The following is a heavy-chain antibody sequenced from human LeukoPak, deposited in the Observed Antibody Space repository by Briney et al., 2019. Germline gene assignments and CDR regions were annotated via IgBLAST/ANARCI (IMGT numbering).Heavy chain of an antibody. CDR3: ARDKRGLRLGDDTRTHSGDYMDV. V-gene: IGHV4-61*10. Sequence: SETLSLTCTVSGGSISSGTYYWSWIRQPAGKGLEWIGYLYYSGSTNYNPSLKSRVTISVDTSKNQFSLKLRSVTAADTAVYYCARDKRGLRLGDDTRTHSGDYMDVWGKGTTVTISS. J-gene: IGHJ6*03. D-gene: IGHD3-16*01. CDR1: GGSISSGTYY. CDR2: LYYSGST.